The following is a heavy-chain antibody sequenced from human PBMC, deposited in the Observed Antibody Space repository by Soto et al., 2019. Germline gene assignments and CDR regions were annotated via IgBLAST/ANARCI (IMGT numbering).Heavy chain of an antibody. CDR2: ISGSGGST. D-gene: IGHD6-6*01. J-gene: IGHJ6*02. Sequence: GGSLRLSCAASGFTFSSYAMSWVRQSPGKGLEWVSAISGSGGSTYYADSVKGRFTISRDNAKNSLYLQMNSLRAEDTAVYYCARGSSSSSPGYYYYGMDVWGQGTTVTVSS. CDR1: GFTFSSYA. V-gene: IGHV3-23*01. CDR3: ARGSSSSSPGYYYYGMDV.